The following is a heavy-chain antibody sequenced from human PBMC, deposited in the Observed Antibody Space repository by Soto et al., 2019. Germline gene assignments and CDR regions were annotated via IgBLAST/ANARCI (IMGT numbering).Heavy chain of an antibody. V-gene: IGHV4-31*03. CDR2: IYYSGST. CDR3: ARTYYGSGSSHFDY. J-gene: IGHJ4*02. D-gene: IGHD3-10*01. Sequence: QVQLQESGPGLVKPSQTLSLTCTVSGGSISSGGYYWSWIRQHPGKGLEWIGYIYYSGSTYYNTSLKSRVTISVDTSKNQLSLKLSSVTAADTAVYYCARTYYGSGSSHFDYWGQGTLVIVSS. CDR1: GGSISSGGYY.